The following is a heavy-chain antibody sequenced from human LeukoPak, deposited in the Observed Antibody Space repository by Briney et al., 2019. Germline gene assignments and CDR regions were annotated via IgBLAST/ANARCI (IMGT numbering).Heavy chain of an antibody. CDR1: GGSINSYY. V-gene: IGHV4-59*12. CDR3: ARSRHAAGTRNWRFDA. Sequence: SETLSLTCTVSGGSINSYYWSWIRQPPGKGLEWIGSMYYTGSTDYNPSLKSRVTISVDASKNHFSLRLRSVTAADTAVYYCARSRHAAGTRNWRFDAWGQGTLVTVSS. D-gene: IGHD1-7*01. CDR2: MYYTGST. J-gene: IGHJ5*02.